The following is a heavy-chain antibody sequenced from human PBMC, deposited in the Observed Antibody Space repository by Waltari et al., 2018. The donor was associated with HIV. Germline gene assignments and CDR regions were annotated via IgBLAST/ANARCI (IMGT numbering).Heavy chain of an antibody. CDR3: ATHYGSGTYHNYYYGMDV. CDR1: GGTFSTYA. CDR2: IIPDVGTA. V-gene: IGHV1-69*12. Sequence: QVQLVQSGAEVKKPGSSVRVSCKASGGTFSTYAISWVRQAPGQGLEWMGGIIPDVGTANSAQKFQDRVRITADESTSSAHMELSSLTSEDTAVYYCATHYGSGTYHNYYYGMDVWGQGTTVTVSS. J-gene: IGHJ6*02. D-gene: IGHD3-10*01.